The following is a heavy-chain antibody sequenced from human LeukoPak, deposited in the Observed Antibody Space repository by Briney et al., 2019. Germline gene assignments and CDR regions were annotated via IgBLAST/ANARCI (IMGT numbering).Heavy chain of an antibody. CDR1: GFTFSSYS. J-gene: IGHJ3*02. CDR3: ARTLEDTLDAFDI. V-gene: IGHV3-21*01. Sequence: GGSLRLSCAASGFTFSSYSMNWVRQAPGKGLEWVSSISSSSSYIYYADSVKGRFTISRDNAKNSLYLQMNSLRAEDTAVYYCARTLEDTLDAFDIWGQGAMVTVSS. CDR2: ISSSSSYI. D-gene: IGHD3-16*01.